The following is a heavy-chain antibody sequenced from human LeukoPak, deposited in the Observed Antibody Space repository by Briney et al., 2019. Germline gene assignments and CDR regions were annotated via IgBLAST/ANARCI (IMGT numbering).Heavy chain of an antibody. V-gene: IGHV4-34*01. CDR1: GGSFSGYD. Sequence: YPSETLSLTCAVYGGSFSGYDWSWIRQPPGKGLEWIGEINHSGSTNYNPSLKSRVTISVDTSKNQFSLKLSSVTAADTAVYYCARVDPSSWYFFDYWGQGTLVTVSS. CDR3: ARVDPSSWYFFDY. D-gene: IGHD6-13*01. CDR2: INHSGST. J-gene: IGHJ4*02.